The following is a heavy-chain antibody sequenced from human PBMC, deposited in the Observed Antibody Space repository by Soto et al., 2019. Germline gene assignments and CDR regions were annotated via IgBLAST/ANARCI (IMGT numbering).Heavy chain of an antibody. CDR2: ISYGGST. CDR1: GVSVSSTNYY. J-gene: IGHJ4*02. Sequence: SETLSLTCTVSGVSVSSTNYYWTWIRQPPGKGLEWIGSISYGGSTNYNPSLQTRVTISGDKSKNQFSLKMSSVTTADTAVYYFAREPRRGTTSYDFWSGYYGDYWGQGTLVTVSS. CDR3: AREPRRGTTSYDFWSGYYGDY. V-gene: IGHV4-61*01. D-gene: IGHD3-3*01.